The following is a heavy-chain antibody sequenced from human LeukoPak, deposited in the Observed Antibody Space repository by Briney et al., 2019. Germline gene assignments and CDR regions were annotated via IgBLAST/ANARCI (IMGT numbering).Heavy chain of an antibody. CDR2: ISSTSSYI. D-gene: IGHD4-17*01. Sequence: GGSLRLSCAAFGFSLSDYSLNWVRQAPGKGLEWVSFISSTSSYIYYAGSVKGRFTISRDNAKNSLYLQMNSLRGEDTAVYYCARDGDYGDSHVHWYFDLWGRGSLVTVSS. V-gene: IGHV3-21*01. CDR3: ARDGDYGDSHVHWYFDL. J-gene: IGHJ2*01. CDR1: GFSLSDYS.